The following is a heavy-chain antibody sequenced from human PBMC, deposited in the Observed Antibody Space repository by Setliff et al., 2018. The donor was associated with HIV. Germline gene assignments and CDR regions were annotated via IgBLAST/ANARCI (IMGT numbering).Heavy chain of an antibody. J-gene: IGHJ5*02. D-gene: IGHD3-9*01. CDR1: GFTFSNYS. CDR2: ISASATYI. V-gene: IGHV3-21*01. CDR3: ARDNGRYFDRGWFDP. Sequence: KPGGSLRLSCAASGFTFSNYSMNWVRQTPGKGLEWVSSISASATYIYYADSVKGRFTISRDNAENSLYLQMNSLRAEDTAVYYCARDNGRYFDRGWFDPWGQGALVTVSS.